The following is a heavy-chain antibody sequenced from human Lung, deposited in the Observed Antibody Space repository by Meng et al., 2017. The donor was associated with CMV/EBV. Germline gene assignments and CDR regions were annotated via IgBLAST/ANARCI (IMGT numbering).Heavy chain of an antibody. D-gene: IGHD6-19*01. CDR1: GFTFSTYW. Sequence: GGSLRLSCAASGFTFSTYWMNWVRQVPGKGLVWVTRINSDGSGTTYADSVKGRFTISRDNAKNTLYLHMSSLRAEDTAMYYCVRGHSSGWYKFEAWGQGTLVTGSS. V-gene: IGHV3-74*01. CDR3: VRGHSSGWYKFEA. J-gene: IGHJ5*02. CDR2: INSDGSGT.